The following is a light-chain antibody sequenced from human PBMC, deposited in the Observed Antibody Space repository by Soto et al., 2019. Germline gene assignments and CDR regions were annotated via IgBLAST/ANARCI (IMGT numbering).Light chain of an antibody. J-gene: IGLJ2*01. V-gene: IGLV2-23*02. CDR1: SSDVGSHKF. CDR3: YSYVGSIS. Sequence: QSVLTQPASVSGSPGQSLTISCTGTSSDVGSHKFVSWYQQNPGKAPQLMIYEVSKRPSGVSNRFSGSKSGNTASLTISGLQAEDEADYYCYSYVGSISFGGGTKLTVL. CDR2: EVS.